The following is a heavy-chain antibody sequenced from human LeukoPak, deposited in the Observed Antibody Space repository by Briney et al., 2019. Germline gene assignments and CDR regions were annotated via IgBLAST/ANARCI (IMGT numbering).Heavy chain of an antibody. CDR2: MNPNSGST. Sequence: ASVKVSCKASGYTFTSYGINWVRQATGQGLEWMGWMNPNSGSTGYAQKFQGRVTMTRNTSISTAYMELSSLRSEDTAVYYCARVANDVVVWFDPWGQGTLVTVSS. CDR1: GYTFTSYG. J-gene: IGHJ5*02. D-gene: IGHD2-15*01. CDR3: ARVANDVVVWFDP. V-gene: IGHV1-8*02.